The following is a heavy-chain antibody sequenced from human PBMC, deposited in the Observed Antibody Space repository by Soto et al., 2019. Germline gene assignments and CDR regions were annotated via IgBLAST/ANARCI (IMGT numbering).Heavy chain of an antibody. CDR2: ISAYNGNT. D-gene: IGHD2-15*01. V-gene: IGHV1-18*01. J-gene: IGHJ3*02. Sequence: QVQLVQSGAEVKKPGASVKVSCKASGYTFTSYGISWVRQAPGQGLEWMGWISAYNGNTNYAQKLQGRVTMTTDTSTSTAYMELRGLRSDDTAVYYCARSIIGYCSGGSCYAYFDIWGQGTMVTVSS. CDR1: GYTFTSYG. CDR3: ARSIIGYCSGGSCYAYFDI.